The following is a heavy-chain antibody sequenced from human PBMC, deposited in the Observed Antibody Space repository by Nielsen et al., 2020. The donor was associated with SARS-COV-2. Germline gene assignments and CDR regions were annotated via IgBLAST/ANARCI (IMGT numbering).Heavy chain of an antibody. CDR3: ARRRVTTNAEFFQH. J-gene: IGHJ1*01. V-gene: IGHV4-31*03. Sequence: SETLSLTCTVSGASISNGGYFWSWIRQHPGKGLEWIGNIYYTGSTNYNPSLESRVIISADMSKNQFSLELTSLTAADTAVYYCARRRVTTNAEFFQHWGQGTLVTVSS. CDR2: IYYTGST. D-gene: IGHD4-17*01. CDR1: GASISNGGYF.